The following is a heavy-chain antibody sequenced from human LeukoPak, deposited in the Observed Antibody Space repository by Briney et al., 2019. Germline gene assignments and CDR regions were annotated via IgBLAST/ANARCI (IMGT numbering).Heavy chain of an antibody. D-gene: IGHD2-21*01. J-gene: IGHJ6*02. CDR1: GVTPSSFA. CDR2: ISGSGSST. V-gene: IGHV3-23*01. Sequence: GSLRPSSAPSGVTPSSFATSSVSHAPREGLERVSAISGSGSSTYYADSVKGRFTISRDNPKNTLYLQMNSLRAEDTAVYYCAKSGPVHRYYYYGMDVWGQGTTVTVSS. CDR3: AKSGPVHRYYYYGMDV.